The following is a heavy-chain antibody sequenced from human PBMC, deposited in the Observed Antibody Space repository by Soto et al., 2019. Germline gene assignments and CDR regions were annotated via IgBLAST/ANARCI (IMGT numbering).Heavy chain of an antibody. Sequence: ASVKVSCKASGYTFTSYAMHWVRQAPGQRLEWMGWINAGNGNTKYSQKFQGRVTITRDTSASTAYMELSSLRSEDTAVYYCARDQGISMIDYYYYGMDVWGQGTTVTVSS. CDR1: GYTFTSYA. J-gene: IGHJ6*02. CDR2: INAGNGNT. CDR3: ARDQGISMIDYYYYGMDV. V-gene: IGHV1-3*01. D-gene: IGHD3-22*01.